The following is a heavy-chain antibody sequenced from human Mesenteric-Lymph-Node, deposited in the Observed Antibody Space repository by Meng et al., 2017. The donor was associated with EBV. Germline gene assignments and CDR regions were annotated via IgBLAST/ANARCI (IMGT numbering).Heavy chain of an antibody. V-gene: IGHV4-4*02. J-gene: IGHJ5*02. D-gene: IGHD3-9*01. Sequence: QVQLEESGPGLGKPSGTRSLTCAVSGDSISSDNWWSWVRQPPGKGLEWIGRIYHSGSTNYNPSLKSQVTISVDKSKNQFSLDLNSVTAADTAVYYCARDLEYGCGAGYCSWFDPWGQGTLVTVSS. CDR3: ARDLEYGCGAGYCSWFDP. CDR1: GDSISSDNW. CDR2: IYHSGST.